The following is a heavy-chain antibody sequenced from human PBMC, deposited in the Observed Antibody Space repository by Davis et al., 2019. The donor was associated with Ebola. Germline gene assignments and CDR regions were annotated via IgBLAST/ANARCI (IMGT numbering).Heavy chain of an antibody. V-gene: IGHV4-39*01. D-gene: IGHD4-17*01. CDR1: GGSISNSRYH. Sequence: GSLRLSCTVSGGSISNSRYHWGWIRQPPGKGLEWIGSIYYIGSTSYNPSLESRITMSVDTSKNQFSLSLSAVTAADTAVYYCATRNYGDYARDDFWGQGSLVTVSS. J-gene: IGHJ4*02. CDR2: IYYIGST. CDR3: ATRNYGDYARDDF.